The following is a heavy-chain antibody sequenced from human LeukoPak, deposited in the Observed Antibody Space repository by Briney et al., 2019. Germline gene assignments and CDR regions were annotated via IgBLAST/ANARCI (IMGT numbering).Heavy chain of an antibody. CDR2: ISGSGGST. Sequence: GGSLRLSCAASGFTFSSYEMNWVRQAPGKGLEWVSAISGSGGSTYYADSVKGRFTISRDNSKNTLYLQMNSLRAEDTAVYYCAKDLVTVQQPYYFDYWGQGTLVTVSS. CDR3: AKDLVTVQQPYYFDY. D-gene: IGHD2-21*01. CDR1: GFTFSSYE. J-gene: IGHJ4*02. V-gene: IGHV3-23*01.